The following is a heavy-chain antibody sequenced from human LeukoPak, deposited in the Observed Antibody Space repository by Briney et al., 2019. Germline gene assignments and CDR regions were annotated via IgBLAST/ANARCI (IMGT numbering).Heavy chain of an antibody. Sequence: ASVKVSCKASGYTSTSYYMHWVRQAPGQGLEWMGIINPSGGSTGYAQKFQGRVTMTRDTSTSTVYMELSSLRSEDTAVYYCAREGAAVRPFPDAFDIWGQGTMVTVSS. CDR3: AREGAAVRPFPDAFDI. CDR2: INPSGGST. J-gene: IGHJ3*02. CDR1: GYTSTSYY. V-gene: IGHV1-46*01. D-gene: IGHD6-6*01.